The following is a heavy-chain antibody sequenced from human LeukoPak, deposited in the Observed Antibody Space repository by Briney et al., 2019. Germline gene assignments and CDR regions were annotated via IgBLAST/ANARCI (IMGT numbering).Heavy chain of an antibody. CDR2: IWYDGSNK. CDR1: GFTFSTYA. CDR3: AREQYGSDDALDV. J-gene: IGHJ3*01. V-gene: IGHV3-33*08. Sequence: GRSLRLSCAVSGFTFSTYAMHWVRQAPGKGLEWVAVIWYDGSNKYYADSVKGRFTISRDNSKNTLYLQMNSLRAEDTAVYYCAREQYGSDDALDVWGQGTTVTVSS. D-gene: IGHD4-17*01.